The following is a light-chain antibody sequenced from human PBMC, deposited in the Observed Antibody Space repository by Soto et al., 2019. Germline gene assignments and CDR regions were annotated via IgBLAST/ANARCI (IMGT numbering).Light chain of an antibody. Sequence: EIILSQSPATLSLSAGERATLSCRASQSVSSGHLAWYQQKPGQAPRLLIYGASSRATGIPDRFSGSGSGTDFTLTISRLEPEDYAVYYCQQYGHSLWTFGQGTIVDI. CDR2: GAS. CDR3: QQYGHSLWT. V-gene: IGKV3-20*01. CDR1: QSVSSGH. J-gene: IGKJ1*01.